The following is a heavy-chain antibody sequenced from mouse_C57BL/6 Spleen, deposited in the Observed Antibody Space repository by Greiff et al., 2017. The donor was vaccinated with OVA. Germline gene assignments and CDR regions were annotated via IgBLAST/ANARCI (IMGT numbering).Heavy chain of an antibody. Sequence: QVQLQQPGTELVKPGASVKLSCKASGYTFTSYWMHWVKQRPGQGLEWIGNINPSNGGTNYNEKFKSKATLTVDKSSSTAYMQLSSLTSEDSAVYDCARSANWDGGYFDVWGTGTTVTVSS. CDR3: ARSANWDGGYFDV. V-gene: IGHV1-53*01. CDR2: INPSNGGT. D-gene: IGHD4-1*01. CDR1: GYTFTSYW. J-gene: IGHJ1*03.